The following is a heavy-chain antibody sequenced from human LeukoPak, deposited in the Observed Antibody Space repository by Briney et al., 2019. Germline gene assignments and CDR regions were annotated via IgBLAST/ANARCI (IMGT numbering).Heavy chain of an antibody. CDR1: GFTFSSYW. Sequence: PGGSLRLSCAASGFTFSSYWMSWVRQAPGKGLEWVAHIKQDGSEKYYVDSLKGRFTISRDNAKNSLYLQMNSLRAEDTAVYYCARDYQGGVLRYFDWLYASLGYWGQGTLVTVSS. CDR2: IKQDGSEK. V-gene: IGHV3-7*01. D-gene: IGHD3-9*01. CDR3: ARDYQGGVLRYFDWLYASLGY. J-gene: IGHJ4*02.